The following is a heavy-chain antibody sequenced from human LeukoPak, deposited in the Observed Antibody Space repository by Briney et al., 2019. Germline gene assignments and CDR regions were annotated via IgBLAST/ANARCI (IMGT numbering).Heavy chain of an antibody. J-gene: IGHJ4*02. CDR3: ARDYWWNYDY. CDR1: GFTFSNYA. CDR2: ISNSGGST. Sequence: GGSLRLSCAASGFTFSNYAMSWVRQAPGKGLEWVSTISNSGGSTYSADSMKGRFTISRDNSKNTIYLQMDSLRAEDTAIYYCARDYWWNYDYWGQGTLVTVSS. D-gene: IGHD1-7*01. V-gene: IGHV3-23*01.